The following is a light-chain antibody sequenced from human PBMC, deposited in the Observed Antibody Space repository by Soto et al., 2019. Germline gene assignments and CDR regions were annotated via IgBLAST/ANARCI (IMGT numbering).Light chain of an antibody. CDR1: QSVSSY. CDR2: DAS. J-gene: IGKJ1*01. V-gene: IGKV3-11*01. Sequence: EIVLTQSPATLSLSPGERATLSCRASQSVSSYLAWYQQKPGQAPRLLIYDASNRATGIPARFSGSGSGTAVTITISSLEPEDSAVYYCQQRSNWPPWTFGQGTQVEIK. CDR3: QQRSNWPPWT.